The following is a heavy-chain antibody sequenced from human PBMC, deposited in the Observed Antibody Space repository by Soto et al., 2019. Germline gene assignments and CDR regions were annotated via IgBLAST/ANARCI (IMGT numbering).Heavy chain of an antibody. CDR2: IYRSGST. V-gene: IGHV4-38-2*01. J-gene: IGHJ4*02. CDR1: DYSISTGYY. D-gene: IGHD2-15*01. Sequence: SETLSLTCAVSDYSISTGYYWGWIRQPPGKGLEWIGSIYRSGSTFYNPSLKSRVTISVDTSKNQFSLKLTSVTAADTAVYFCARLWGCSGGHCLYYFDYWGQGTLVPVSS. CDR3: ARLWGCSGGHCLYYFDY.